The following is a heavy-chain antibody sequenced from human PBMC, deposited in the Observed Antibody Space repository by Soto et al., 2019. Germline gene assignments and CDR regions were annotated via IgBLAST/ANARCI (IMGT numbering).Heavy chain of an antibody. J-gene: IGHJ4*02. CDR3: ARGRGYCDFNTCHSYFDL. CDR1: GFIFSNYD. V-gene: IGHV3-13*01. Sequence: EVQLVESGGGLVQPGGSLRLSCAASGFIFSNYDMHWVRQTAGEGLEWVSLIDTGDDTYYPDSVKGRFSISRENAKNSLYLQMNNLRAGDTAVYYCARGRGYCDFNTCHSYFDLWGPGTQVTVSA. D-gene: IGHD2-15*01. CDR2: IDTGDDT.